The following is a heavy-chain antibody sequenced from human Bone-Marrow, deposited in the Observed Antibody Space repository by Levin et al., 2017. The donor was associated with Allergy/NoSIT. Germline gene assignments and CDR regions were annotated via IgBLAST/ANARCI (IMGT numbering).Heavy chain of an antibody. D-gene: IGHD2-8*02. CDR2: ISSSGSDM. J-gene: IGHJ3*02. CDR3: ARGIIGDVRVAHKEAFDI. CDR1: GFTFSIYS. Sequence: PGESLKISCIVSGFTFSIYSINWVRQAPGKGLEWVSSISSSGSDMYYVDSVKGRFTISRDNAKNSLTLQMNSLRAEDTAVYYCARGIIGDVRVAHKEAFDIWGQGTMVSVSS. V-gene: IGHV3-21*01.